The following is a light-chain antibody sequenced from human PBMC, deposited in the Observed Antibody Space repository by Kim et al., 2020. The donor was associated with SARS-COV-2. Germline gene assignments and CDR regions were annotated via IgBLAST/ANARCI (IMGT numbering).Light chain of an antibody. CDR1: NSNIGTNT. V-gene: IGLV1-44*01. CDR3: ASWDDSLNGYV. CDR2: TNN. J-gene: IGLJ1*01. Sequence: GQSVSISCSGSNSNIGTNTVNWYQQLPGTAPKLLMYTNNQRPSGVPDRFSGSKSDTSASLAISGLQSEDEADYYCASWDDSLNGYVFGTGTKVTVL.